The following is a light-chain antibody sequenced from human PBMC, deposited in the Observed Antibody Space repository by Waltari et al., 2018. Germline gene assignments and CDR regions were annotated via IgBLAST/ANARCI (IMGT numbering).Light chain of an antibody. Sequence: QSALTQPASVSGSPGQSITISCTGTSSDVGSYNLVSWYQQHPGKAPKLMIYEGSTRPSGVSNRFSGSKSVNTASLTISGLQAEDDADYFCSSYAGSSTLYVFGTGTKVTVL. CDR1: SSDVGSYNL. V-gene: IGLV2-23*01. CDR2: EGS. CDR3: SSYAGSSTLYV. J-gene: IGLJ1*01.